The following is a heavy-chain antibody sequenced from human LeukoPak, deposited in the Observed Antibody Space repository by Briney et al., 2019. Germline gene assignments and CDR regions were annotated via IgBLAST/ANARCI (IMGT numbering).Heavy chain of an antibody. CDR2: INPSGGST. D-gene: IGHD3-9*01. Sequence: ASVKVSCKASGYTFTSYYMHWMRQAPGQGLEWMGIINPSGGSTSYAQKFQGRVTMTRDTSTSTVYMELSSLRSEDTAVYYCARDILTGYYTLGWFDPWGQGTLVTVSS. CDR3: ARDILTGYYTLGWFDP. CDR1: GYTFTSYY. J-gene: IGHJ5*02. V-gene: IGHV1-46*01.